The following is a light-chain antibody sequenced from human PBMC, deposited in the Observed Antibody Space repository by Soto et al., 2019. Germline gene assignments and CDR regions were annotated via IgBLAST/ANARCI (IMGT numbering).Light chain of an antibody. Sequence: DIQMTQSPSTLSASVGDRVTITCRASQSISSWLAWYQLKPGKAPKLLIYRASTLQSGVPSRFGGRGPGTELTLTNSSLQPHDFPPYYCQPYNTSPLRFGGGTKVEIK. CDR1: QSISSW. J-gene: IGKJ4*01. V-gene: IGKV1-5*03. CDR3: QPYNTSPLR. CDR2: RAS.